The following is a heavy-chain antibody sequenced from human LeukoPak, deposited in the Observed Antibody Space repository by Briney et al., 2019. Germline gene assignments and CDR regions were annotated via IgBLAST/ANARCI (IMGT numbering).Heavy chain of an antibody. CDR3: AREDGI. CDR1: GGSISSGSYY. CDR2: IYTSGST. J-gene: IGHJ4*02. V-gene: IGHV4-61*02. Sequence: SETLSLTCTVSGGSISSGSYYWSWIRQPAGKGLEWIGRIYTSGSTNYNPSLKSRVTISVDTSKNQFSLKLSSVTAADTAVYYCAREDGIWGPGTLVTVSS.